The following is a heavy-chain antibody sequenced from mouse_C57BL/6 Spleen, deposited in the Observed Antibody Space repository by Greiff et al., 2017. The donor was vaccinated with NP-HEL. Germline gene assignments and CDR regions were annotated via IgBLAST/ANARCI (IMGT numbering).Heavy chain of an antibody. CDR3: ARDGRDYDSAWFAY. V-gene: IGHV5-4*01. CDR2: ISDGGSYT. CDR1: GFTFSSYA. Sequence: EVKVVESGGGLVKPGGSLKLSCAASGFTFSSYAMSWVRQTPEKRLEWVATISDGGSYTYYPDNVKGRFTISRDNAKNNLYLQMSHLKSEDTAMYYCARDGRDYDSAWFAYWGQGTLVTVSA. D-gene: IGHD2-4*01. J-gene: IGHJ3*01.